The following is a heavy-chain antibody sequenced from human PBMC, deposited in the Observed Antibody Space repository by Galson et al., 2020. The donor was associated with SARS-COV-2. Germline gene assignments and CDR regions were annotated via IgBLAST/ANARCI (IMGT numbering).Heavy chain of an antibody. CDR3: ARDWYYLDSSSPRRY. CDR1: GFSFSSYT. Sequence: GESLKLSCAASGFSFSSYTMNWVRQAPGKGLERVASITSSGNNIDYVDSVKGRFTISRDNAKDSLYLQMNSLRVEDTAVYYCARDWYYLDSSSPRRYWGQGTQVTVS. V-gene: IGHV3-21*06. CDR2: ITSSGNNI. J-gene: IGHJ4*02. D-gene: IGHD3-22*01.